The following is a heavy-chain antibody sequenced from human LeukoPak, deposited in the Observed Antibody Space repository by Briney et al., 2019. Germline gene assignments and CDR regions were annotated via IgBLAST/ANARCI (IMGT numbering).Heavy chain of an antibody. D-gene: IGHD3-10*01. CDR1: GGSFRGYY. Sequence: PSETLSLTCAVYGGSFRGYYWSWIRQPPGKGLEWIGEINHSGSTNYNPSLKSRVTISVDTSKNQFSLKLSSVTAADTAVYYCARHIMYYYGSGSYYKIDWFDPWAREPCHRLL. J-gene: IGHJ5*02. CDR3: ARHIMYYYGSGSYYKIDWFDP. V-gene: IGHV4-34*01. CDR2: INHSGST.